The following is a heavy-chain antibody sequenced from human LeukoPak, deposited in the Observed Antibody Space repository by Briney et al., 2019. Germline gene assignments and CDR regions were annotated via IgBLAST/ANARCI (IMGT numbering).Heavy chain of an antibody. CDR1: GGSISSSSYY. J-gene: IGHJ4*02. V-gene: IGHV4-39*01. CDR3: ARLEVGDIVVVPAAETYYFDY. D-gene: IGHD2-2*01. Sequence: PSETLSLTCTVSGGSISSSSYYWGWIRQPPGKGLEWIGSIYYSGSTYYNPSLKSRVTTSVDTSKNQFSLKLSSVTAADTAVYYCARLEVGDIVVVPAAETYYFDYWGQGTLVTVSS. CDR2: IYYSGST.